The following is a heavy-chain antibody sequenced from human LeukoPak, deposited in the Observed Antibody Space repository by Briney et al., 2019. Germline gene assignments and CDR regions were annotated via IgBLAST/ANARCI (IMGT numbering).Heavy chain of an antibody. J-gene: IGHJ4*02. CDR2: IYPGDSDT. CDR3: ARLGGDRRDYFDY. Sequence: KSGESLKISCKASGFSFTNYWIGWVRQMPGKGLEWVGIIYPGDSDTRYSPSFQGQVTISADKSISTAYLQWSSLKASDTAMYYCARLGGDRRDYFDYWGQGTLVTVSS. V-gene: IGHV5-51*01. CDR1: GFSFTNYW. D-gene: IGHD2-21*02.